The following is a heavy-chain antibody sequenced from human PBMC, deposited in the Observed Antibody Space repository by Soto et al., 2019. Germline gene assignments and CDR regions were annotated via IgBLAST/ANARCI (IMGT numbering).Heavy chain of an antibody. V-gene: IGHV4-59*01. D-gene: IGHD5-12*01. CDR1: GGSISSYY. Sequence: PSETLSLTCTVSGGSISSYYWRWIRQTPGKGLEWIGYFYYSGSTNYNPSLKSRVTISVDTSKNQFSLKLSSVTAADSAVYYCARGGGKLLDYWGQGTLVTVSS. J-gene: IGHJ4*02. CDR3: ARGGGKLLDY. CDR2: FYYSGST.